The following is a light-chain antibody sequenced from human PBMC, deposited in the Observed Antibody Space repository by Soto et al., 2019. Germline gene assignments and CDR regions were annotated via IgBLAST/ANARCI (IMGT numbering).Light chain of an antibody. Sequence: EIVLKLSPATLSLSTGERATLSCMASQSVIRYLAWYQQRPGQAPRLLIYDASYRATGIPARFSGSGSGTDFTLTISRLEPEDFAVYYCQQHGTSPITFGQGTRREIK. J-gene: IGKJ5*01. V-gene: IGKV3-11*01. CDR3: QQHGTSPIT. CDR2: DAS. CDR1: QSVIRY.